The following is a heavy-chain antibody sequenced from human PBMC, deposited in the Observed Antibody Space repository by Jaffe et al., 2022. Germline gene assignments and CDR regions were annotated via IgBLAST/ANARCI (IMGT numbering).Heavy chain of an antibody. V-gene: IGHV4-59*01. CDR2: IYYSGST. Sequence: QVQLQESGPGLVKPSETLSLTCTVSGGSISSYYWSWIRQPPGKGLEWIGYIYYSGSTNYNPSLKSRVTISVDTSKNQFSLKLSSVTAADTAVYYCARAPPYCSGGSCGYFDYWGQGTLVTVSS. CDR1: GGSISSYY. D-gene: IGHD2-15*01. J-gene: IGHJ4*02. CDR3: ARAPPYCSGGSCGYFDY.